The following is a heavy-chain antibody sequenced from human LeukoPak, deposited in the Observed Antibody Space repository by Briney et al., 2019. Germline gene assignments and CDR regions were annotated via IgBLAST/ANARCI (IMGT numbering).Heavy chain of an antibody. V-gene: IGHV4-30-2*01. D-gene: IGHD3-3*01. CDR3: ARTSYDFWSGYYNWFDP. Sequence: SETLSLTCAVSDGSISSGGYSWSWIRQPPGKGLEWIGYIYHSGSTYYNPSLKSRVTISVDRSKNQFSLKLSPVTAADTAVYYCARTSYDFWSGYYNWFDPWGQGTLVTVSS. CDR1: DGSISSGGYS. CDR2: IYHSGST. J-gene: IGHJ5*02.